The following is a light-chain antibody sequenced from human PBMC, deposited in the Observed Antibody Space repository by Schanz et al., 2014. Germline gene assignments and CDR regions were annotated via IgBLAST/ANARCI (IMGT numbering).Light chain of an antibody. Sequence: EIVMTQSPATLSVSPGERATLSCRASQSVSSNLAWYQQKPGQAPRVLIYGASIRATGIPDRFSGSGSGTDFTLTISRLEPEDFAVYHCQQYGSSPQTFGQGTKVEV. CDR1: QSVSSN. V-gene: IGKV3-20*01. J-gene: IGKJ1*01. CDR2: GAS. CDR3: QQYGSSPQT.